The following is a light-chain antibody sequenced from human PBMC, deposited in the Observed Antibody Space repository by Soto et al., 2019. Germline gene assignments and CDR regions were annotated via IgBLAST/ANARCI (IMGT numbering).Light chain of an antibody. Sequence: QSVLTQPPSVSAAPGQKVTISCSGSSSNIGNNYVSWYQQLPGTAPKLLIYENNKRPSGIPDRFSGSKSGTSATLRITGLQTGDEADYYCGTWDSSLSVLYVFGTGTKVTVL. CDR1: SSNIGNNY. V-gene: IGLV1-51*02. J-gene: IGLJ1*01. CDR3: GTWDSSLSVLYV. CDR2: ENN.